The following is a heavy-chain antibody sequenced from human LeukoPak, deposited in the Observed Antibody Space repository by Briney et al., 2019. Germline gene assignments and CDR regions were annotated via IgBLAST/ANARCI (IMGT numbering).Heavy chain of an antibody. CDR2: ISGSGTTT. V-gene: IGHV3-11*04. CDR3: ARGALSGISGWFDP. Sequence: GGSLRLXCAASGFTYSDYYISWIRQAPGKGLEWVSYISGSGTTTHYADSVKGRFTISRDNAKNSLYLQMNSLRVEDTAVYYCARGALSGISGWFDPWGQGTLVTVSS. CDR1: GFTYSDYY. J-gene: IGHJ5*02. D-gene: IGHD3-10*01.